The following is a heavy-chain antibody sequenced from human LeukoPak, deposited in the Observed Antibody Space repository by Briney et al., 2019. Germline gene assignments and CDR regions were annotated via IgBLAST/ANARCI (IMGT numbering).Heavy chain of an antibody. CDR2: ISSSSSYI. D-gene: IGHD5-18*01. CDR1: GFTFSSYE. CDR3: ARDFDYSYGYSWFDP. J-gene: IGHJ5*02. Sequence: GGSLRLSCAASGFTFSSYEMNWVRQAPGKGLEWVSSISSSSSYIYYADSVKGRFTISRDNAKNSLYLQMNSLRAEDTAVYYCARDFDYSYGYSWFDPWGQGTLVTVSS. V-gene: IGHV3-21*01.